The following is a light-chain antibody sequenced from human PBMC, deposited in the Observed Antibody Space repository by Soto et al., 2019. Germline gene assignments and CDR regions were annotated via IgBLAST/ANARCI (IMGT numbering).Light chain of an antibody. J-gene: IGLJ3*02. CDR3: VLYMGRGISV. V-gene: IGLV8-61*01. Sequence: QAVVTQEPSFSVSPGGTVTLTCGLSSGPVSTRYYPSWYQQTPGQAPRTLIYSTNNRSSGVPDRFSGSILGDKAALSITGAQADDESDYYCVLYMGRGISVFGGGTQLTV. CDR2: STN. CDR1: SGPVSTRYY.